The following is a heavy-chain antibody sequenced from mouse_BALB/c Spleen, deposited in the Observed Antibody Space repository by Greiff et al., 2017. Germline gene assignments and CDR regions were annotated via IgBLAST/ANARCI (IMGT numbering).Heavy chain of an antibody. CDR2: IWAGGST. V-gene: IGHV2-9*02. J-gene: IGHJ2*01. D-gene: IGHD2-3*01. CDR1: GFSLTSYG. Sequence: VKVVESGPGLVAPSQSLSITCTVSGFSLTSYGVHWVRQPPGKGLEWLGVIWAGGSTNYNSALMSRLSISKDNSKSQVFLKMNSLQTDDTAMYYCARDRDGYLDDWGQGTTLTVSS. CDR3: ARDRDGYLDD.